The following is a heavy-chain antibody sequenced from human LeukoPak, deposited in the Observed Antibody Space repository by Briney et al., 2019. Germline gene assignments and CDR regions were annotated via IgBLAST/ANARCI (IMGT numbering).Heavy chain of an antibody. CDR2: IYYSGST. Sequence: SETLSLTCAVYGGSFSGYYWSWIRQHPGKGLEWIGYIYYSGSTYYNPSLKSRVTISVDTSKNQFSLKLSSVTAADTAVYYCARGLVTGTLFDYWGQGTLVTVSS. D-gene: IGHD1-20*01. CDR1: GGSFSGYY. J-gene: IGHJ4*02. CDR3: ARGLVTGTLFDY. V-gene: IGHV4-31*11.